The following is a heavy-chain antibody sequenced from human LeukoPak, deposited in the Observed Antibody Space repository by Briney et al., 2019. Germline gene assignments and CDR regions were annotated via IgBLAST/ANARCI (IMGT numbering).Heavy chain of an antibody. Sequence: GGSLRLSCSASGFTFSSYAMHWVRQAPGKGLEYVSAISSNGGSTYYADSVKGRFTISRDNSKNTLYLQMSSLRAEDTAVCYCVKDRPRLDSSGWSDFDYWGQGTLVTVSS. V-gene: IGHV3-64D*06. CDR1: GFTFSSYA. J-gene: IGHJ4*02. D-gene: IGHD6-19*01. CDR3: VKDRPRLDSSGWSDFDY. CDR2: ISSNGGST.